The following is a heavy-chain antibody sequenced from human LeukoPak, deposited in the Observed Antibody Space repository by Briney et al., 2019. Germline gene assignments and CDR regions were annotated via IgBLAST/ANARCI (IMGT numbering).Heavy chain of an antibody. J-gene: IGHJ4*02. CDR1: GGSISSYY. CDR2: IYTSGST. Sequence: PSETLSLTCTVSGGSISSYYWSWIRQPAGKGLEWIGRIYTSGSTNYNPSLKSRVTMSVDTSKNQFSLNLNSVTAADTAVYYCARAGQGYCSSTSCYLSLDYWGQGTLVTVSS. V-gene: IGHV4-4*07. D-gene: IGHD2-2*01. CDR3: ARAGQGYCSSTSCYLSLDY.